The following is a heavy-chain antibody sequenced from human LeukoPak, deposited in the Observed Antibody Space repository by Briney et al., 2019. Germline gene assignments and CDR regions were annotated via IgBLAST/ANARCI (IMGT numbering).Heavy chain of an antibody. CDR3: ARAVDYRNYFDY. D-gene: IGHD4-11*01. V-gene: IGHV4-31*03. CDR2: IYHSGTT. CDR1: GDSMTRGGYY. Sequence: SSETLSLTCTVSGDSMTRGGYYWSWVRQHPGKGLEWVGFIYHSGTTFYNPSLESRATISVDTSQNQCSLKLTSVTAADTAVYYCARAVDYRNYFDYWGQGTLVTVSS. J-gene: IGHJ4*02.